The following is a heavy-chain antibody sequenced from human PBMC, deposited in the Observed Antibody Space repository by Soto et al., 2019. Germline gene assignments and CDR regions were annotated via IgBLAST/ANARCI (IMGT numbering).Heavy chain of an antibody. J-gene: IGHJ6*02. CDR3: ARDQGSGWYGTDLYYYYGMDV. V-gene: IGHV4-4*07. D-gene: IGHD6-19*01. CDR1: GGSISSYY. Sequence: PSETLSLTCTVSGGSISSYYWSWIRQPAGKGLEWIGRIYASGSTNYNPSLKSRVTMSVDTSKNQFSLKLSSVTAADTAVYYCARDQGSGWYGTDLYYYYGMDVWGQGTTVTV. CDR2: IYASGST.